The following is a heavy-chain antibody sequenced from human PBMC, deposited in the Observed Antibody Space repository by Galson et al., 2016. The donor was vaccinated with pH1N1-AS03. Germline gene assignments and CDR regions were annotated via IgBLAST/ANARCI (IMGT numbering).Heavy chain of an antibody. CDR1: DSTFSTFG. D-gene: IGHD1-1*01. J-gene: IGHJ3*02. CDR2: ISAYNGNT. Sequence: SVKVSCKASDSTFSTFGFGWVRQAPGQGLEWMGWISAYNGNTKYAQRVQGRATMTSDTSTTTAYLGLRSLRPDDTAVYYCASGTSDAFDIWGQGTMVTVSS. CDR3: ASGTSDAFDI. V-gene: IGHV1-18*04.